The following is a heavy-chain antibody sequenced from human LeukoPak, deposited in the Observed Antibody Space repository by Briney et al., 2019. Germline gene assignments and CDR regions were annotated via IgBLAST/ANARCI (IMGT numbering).Heavy chain of an antibody. CDR3: ARDKIGPYGDAFDI. CDR1: GFTVSSNY. CDR2: IYSGGST. V-gene: IGHV3-53*01. Sequence: GGSLRLSCAASGFTVSSNYMSWVRQAPGKGLEWVSVIYSGGSTYYADSVKGRFTISRDNSKNTLYLQVNSLRAEDTAVYYCARDKIGPYGDAFDIWGQGTMVTVSS. D-gene: IGHD4-17*01. J-gene: IGHJ3*02.